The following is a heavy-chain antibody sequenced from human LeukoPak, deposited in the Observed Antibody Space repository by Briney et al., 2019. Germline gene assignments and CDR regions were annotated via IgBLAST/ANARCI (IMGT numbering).Heavy chain of an antibody. D-gene: IGHD1-26*01. CDR1: GFTFSNYW. CDR3: ARDKIVGASKFDY. V-gene: IGHV3-7*01. Sequence: AGGSLRLSCAVSGFTFSNYWMSWVRQAPGKGLEWVAHIKQDESEKYYVDSVKGRFTISRDNAKNPLYLQMNSLRAEDTAIYYCARDKIVGASKFDYWGQGTLVTVSS. CDR2: IKQDESEK. J-gene: IGHJ4*02.